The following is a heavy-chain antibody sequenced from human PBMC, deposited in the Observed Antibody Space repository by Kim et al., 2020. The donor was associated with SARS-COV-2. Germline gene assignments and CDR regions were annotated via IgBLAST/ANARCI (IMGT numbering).Heavy chain of an antibody. CDR3: ARSGWQEALDAFDI. Sequence: NPSLKSRVTISVDTSKNQFSLKLSSVTAADTAVYYCARSGWQEALDAFDIWGQGTMVTVSS. J-gene: IGHJ3*02. D-gene: IGHD6-19*01. V-gene: IGHV4-34*01.